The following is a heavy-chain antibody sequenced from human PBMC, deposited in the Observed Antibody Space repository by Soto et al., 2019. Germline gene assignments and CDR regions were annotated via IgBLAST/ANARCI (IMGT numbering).Heavy chain of an antibody. Sequence: GGSLRLSCAASGFTFSSYAMSWVRQAPGKGLEWVSAISGSGGSTYYADSVKGRFTISRDNSKNTLYLQMNSLRAEDTAVYYCATAPQGLWFGTQFDYWGQGTLVTVSS. J-gene: IGHJ4*02. CDR1: GFTFSSYA. D-gene: IGHD3-10*01. V-gene: IGHV3-23*01. CDR3: ATAPQGLWFGTQFDY. CDR2: ISGSGGST.